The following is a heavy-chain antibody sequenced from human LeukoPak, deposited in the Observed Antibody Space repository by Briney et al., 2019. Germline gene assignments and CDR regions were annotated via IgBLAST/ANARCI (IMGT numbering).Heavy chain of an antibody. CDR2: ISGSGGST. Sequence: GGSLRLSCAASGFSFSSYAMSWVRQAPGKGLEWVSAISGSGGSTYYADSVKGRFTISRDNSKNTLYLQMNSLRAEDTAVYYCARTIFAHYYMDVWGKGTTVTVSS. D-gene: IGHD3-3*01. J-gene: IGHJ6*03. CDR1: GFSFSSYA. CDR3: ARTIFAHYYMDV. V-gene: IGHV3-23*01.